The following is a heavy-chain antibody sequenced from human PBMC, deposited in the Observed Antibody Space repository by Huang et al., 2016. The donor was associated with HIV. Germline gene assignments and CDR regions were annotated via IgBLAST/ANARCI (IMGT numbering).Heavy chain of an antibody. V-gene: IGHV4-34*01. J-gene: IGHJ5*02. Sequence: QVRLDQWGAGLLKPSETLTLTCAGYGDSRSGFFWSWIRQSPGRGLEWIGEITQSGRTNYNPSHKSRVTIAIDTSMKQFSLKLKSVTADDTSTYYCARGRGTSWSFFDTWGQGSFVTVSS. CDR1: GDSRSGFF. CDR3: ARGRGTSWSFFDT. CDR2: ITQSGRT. D-gene: IGHD2-2*01.